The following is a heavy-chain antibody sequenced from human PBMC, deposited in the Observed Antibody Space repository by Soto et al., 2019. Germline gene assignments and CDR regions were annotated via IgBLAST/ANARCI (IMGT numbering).Heavy chain of an antibody. CDR1: DGSSSSGDYY. CDR3: ARRYSGTEDDNWFDP. J-gene: IGHJ5*02. CDR2: IYYSGST. V-gene: IGHV4-30-4*01. D-gene: IGHD1-26*01. Sequence: SETMSDTCSVADGSSSSGDYYRSWNSQPPGKGLEWIGYIYYSGSTYYNPSLKSRVTISVDTSKNQFSLKLSSVTAADTALYYCARRYSGTEDDNWFDPWGQGTLVTVSS.